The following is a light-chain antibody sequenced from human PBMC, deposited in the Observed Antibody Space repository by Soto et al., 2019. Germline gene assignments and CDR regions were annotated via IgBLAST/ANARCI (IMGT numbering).Light chain of an antibody. V-gene: IGKV1-8*01. CDR3: QQRSNWLWT. J-gene: IGKJ1*01. Sequence: AIRMTQSPSSLSASTGDRFTITCRASQGISSYLAWYQQKPGKAPKLLIYAASTLQSGVPSRFSGSGSGTDFTLTISSLEPGDFAVYYCQQRSNWLWTFGQGTTGDIK. CDR1: QGISSY. CDR2: AAS.